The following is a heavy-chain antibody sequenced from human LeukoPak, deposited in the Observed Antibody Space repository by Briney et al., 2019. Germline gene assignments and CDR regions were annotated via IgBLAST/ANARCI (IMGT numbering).Heavy chain of an antibody. J-gene: IGHJ4*02. CDR1: GGSISSSSYY. D-gene: IGHD1-7*01. Sequence: SETLSLTYTVSGGSISSSSYYWGWIRQPPGKGLEWIGSIYYSGSTYYNPSLKSRVTISVDTSKNQFSLKLSSVTAADTAVYYCARHLKAGTTYYWGQGTLVTVSS. V-gene: IGHV4-39*01. CDR3: ARHLKAGTTYY. CDR2: IYYSGST.